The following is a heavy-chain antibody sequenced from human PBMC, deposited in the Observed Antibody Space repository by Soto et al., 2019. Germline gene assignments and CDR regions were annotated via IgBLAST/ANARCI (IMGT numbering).Heavy chain of an antibody. D-gene: IGHD2-15*01. CDR3: ERDLGGWPDY. CDR1: EYTFTIYD. V-gene: IGHV1-8*01. J-gene: IGHJ4*02. CDR2: INANNGNT. Sequence: ASVKVSCKSSEYTFTIYDINWVRQATGQGFEWMGWINANNGNTDYSQKFQGRVTITRDTSASTAYMELSSLRSEDTAVYYCERDLGGWPDYWGEGTLVTVSS.